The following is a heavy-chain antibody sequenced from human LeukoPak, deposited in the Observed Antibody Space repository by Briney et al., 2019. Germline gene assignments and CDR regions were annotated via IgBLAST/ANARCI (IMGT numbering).Heavy chain of an antibody. Sequence: KPSEALSLTCTVSGGSIRSYYWSWIRQPPGKGLEWIGNIYNSGSTYYNPSLKSRVTISVDTSKNQFSLKLSSVTAADTAVYYCARQAYSSNLGWFDPWGQGTLVTVSS. CDR3: ARQAYSSNLGWFDP. V-gene: IGHV4-59*04. CDR1: GGSIRSYY. CDR2: IYNSGST. D-gene: IGHD6-13*01. J-gene: IGHJ5*02.